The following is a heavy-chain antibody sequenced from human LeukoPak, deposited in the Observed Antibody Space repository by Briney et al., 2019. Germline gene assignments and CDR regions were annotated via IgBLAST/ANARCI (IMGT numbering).Heavy chain of an antibody. V-gene: IGHV3-30*18. CDR2: ISYDGSNK. Sequence: GRSLRLSCAASGFTFSSYGMHWVRQAPGKGLEWVAVISYDGSNKYYADSVKGRFTISRDNSKNTLYLRMNSLRAEDTAVYYCAKEGVIDWGQGTLVTVSS. CDR1: GFTFSSYG. J-gene: IGHJ4*02. CDR3: AKEGVID. D-gene: IGHD3-10*01.